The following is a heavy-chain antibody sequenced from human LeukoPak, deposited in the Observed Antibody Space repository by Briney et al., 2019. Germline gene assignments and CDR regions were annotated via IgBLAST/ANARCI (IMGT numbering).Heavy chain of an antibody. Sequence: PSETLSLTCTVSGGSISSSSYYWGWIRQSPGKGLEWIGSIYYSGSTYYNPSLKSRVTISVDTSKNQFSLKLSSVTAADTAVYYCARHQRYYDSSGYSYFDYFDYWGQGTLVTVSS. CDR3: ARHQRYYDSSGYSYFDYFDY. V-gene: IGHV4-39*01. D-gene: IGHD3-22*01. CDR2: IYYSGST. CDR1: GGSISSSSYY. J-gene: IGHJ4*02.